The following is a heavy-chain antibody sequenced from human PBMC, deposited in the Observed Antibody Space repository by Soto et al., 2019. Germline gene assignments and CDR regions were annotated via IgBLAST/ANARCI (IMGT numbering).Heavy chain of an antibody. CDR1: GGTFSSYT. Sequence: QVQLVQSGAEVTKPGSSVKVSCKASGGTFSSYTINWVRQAPGQGLEWMGGVIPFLDTANYAQNFQGRVTITAEKSTNTAFMELGSLRSEDTAVYYCARGHPQGGMDVWGQGTTVTVSS. V-gene: IGHV1-69*06. CDR3: ARGHPQGGMDV. J-gene: IGHJ6*02. CDR2: VIPFLDTA.